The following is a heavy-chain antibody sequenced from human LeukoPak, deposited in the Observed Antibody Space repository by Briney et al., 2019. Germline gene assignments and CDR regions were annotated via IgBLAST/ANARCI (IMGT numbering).Heavy chain of an antibody. CDR3: ARGQPSYSSSWHDY. V-gene: IGHV4-34*01. J-gene: IGHJ4*02. CDR2: INHSGST. D-gene: IGHD6-13*01. Sequence: PSETLSLTCAVYGGSFSGYYWSWIRQPPGKGLEWIGEINHSGSTNYNPSLKSRVTISVDTSKNQFSLKLSSVTAADTAVYYCARGQPSYSSSWHDYWGQGTLVTVSS. CDR1: GGSFSGYY.